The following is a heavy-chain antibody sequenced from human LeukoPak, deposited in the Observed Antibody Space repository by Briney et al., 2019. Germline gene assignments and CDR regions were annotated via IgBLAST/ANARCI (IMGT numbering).Heavy chain of an antibody. V-gene: IGHV3-30-3*01. Sequence: QPGRSLRLSCAASGFTFSSYAMHWVRQAPGKGLEWVAVISYDGSNKYYADSVKGRFTISRDNSKNTLYLQMNSLRAEDTAVYYCAKVPHSWGLFDSWGQGTLVTVSS. J-gene: IGHJ4*02. CDR2: ISYDGSNK. CDR1: GFTFSSYA. CDR3: AKVPHSWGLFDS. D-gene: IGHD3-16*01.